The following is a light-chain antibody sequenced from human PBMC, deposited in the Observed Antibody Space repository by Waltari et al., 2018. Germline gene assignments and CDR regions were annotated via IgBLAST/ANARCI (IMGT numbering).Light chain of an antibody. J-gene: IGKJ5*01. CDR1: QRVLYSSTNNNY. CDR2: WAS. Sequence: DIVLTQYPDSLAVSLGERATLNCKSSQRVLYSSTNNNYLALYQQKHGQPPKLLIYWASTRESGVPDRFSGSGSGADFTLTISSLQAEDVAVYYCQQYYSTPPITFGQGTRLEIK. V-gene: IGKV4-1*01. CDR3: QQYYSTPPIT.